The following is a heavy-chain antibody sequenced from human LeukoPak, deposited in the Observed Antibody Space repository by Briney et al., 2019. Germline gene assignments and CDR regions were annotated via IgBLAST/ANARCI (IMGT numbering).Heavy chain of an antibody. CDR1: GYTFTIYG. CDR2: ISAYNGNT. CDR3: ARGVSRLGELSLSWFDP. Sequence: ASVKVSCKASGYTFTIYGISWMRQAPGQGLEWMGWISAYNGNTNYAQKLQGRVTMTTDTSTSTAYMELRSLRSDDTAVYYCARGVSRLGELSLSWFDPWGQGTLVTVSS. D-gene: IGHD3-16*02. J-gene: IGHJ5*02. V-gene: IGHV1-18*01.